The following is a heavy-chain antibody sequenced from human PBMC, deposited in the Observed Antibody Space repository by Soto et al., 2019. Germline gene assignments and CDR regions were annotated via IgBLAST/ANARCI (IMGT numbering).Heavy chain of an antibody. CDR1: GGTFSSYA. V-gene: IGHV1-69*01. CDR2: IIPSFGTA. J-gene: IGHJ6*02. CDR3: AISAGGSPDSGYYSYGMAV. Sequence: QVQLVQSGAEVKKPGSSVKVSCKASGGTFSSYAISWVRQAPGQGLEWMGGIIPSFGTANCAPKFQGRVTVTADESASTAYMELSSLRSEDTAVYYCAISAGGSPDSGYYSYGMAVWGQGTKVTVSS. D-gene: IGHD1-1*01.